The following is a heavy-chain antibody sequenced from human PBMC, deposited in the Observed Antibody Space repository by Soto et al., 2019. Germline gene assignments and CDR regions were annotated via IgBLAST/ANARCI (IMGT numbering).Heavy chain of an antibody. Sequence: PVGSLILSCAASGFTFSSYEMNWVRQAPGKGLEWVSSISSSSSNIYYADSMNGRLTISRDDAKNSLYLQINSLRVEDTAVYYCAREGGNSHYYYYGMDVWGQGTTVTVSS. CDR1: GFTFSSYE. V-gene: IGHV3-21*01. CDR2: ISSSSSNI. CDR3: AREGGNSHYYYYGMDV. J-gene: IGHJ6*02. D-gene: IGHD2-21*02.